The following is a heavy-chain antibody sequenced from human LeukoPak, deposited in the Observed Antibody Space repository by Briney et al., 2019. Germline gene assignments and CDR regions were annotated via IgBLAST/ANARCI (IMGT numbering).Heavy chain of an antibody. CDR3: AKATGALMVRGVIITPGDY. J-gene: IGHJ4*02. CDR2: ISYDGSNK. CDR1: GFTFSDYW. D-gene: IGHD3-10*01. V-gene: IGHV3-30*18. Sequence: GGSLRLSCAASGFTFSDYWMTWVRQAPGKGLEWVAVISYDGSNKYYADSVKGRFTISRDNSKNTLYLQMNSLRAEDTAVYYCAKATGALMVRGVIITPGDYWGQGTLVTVSS.